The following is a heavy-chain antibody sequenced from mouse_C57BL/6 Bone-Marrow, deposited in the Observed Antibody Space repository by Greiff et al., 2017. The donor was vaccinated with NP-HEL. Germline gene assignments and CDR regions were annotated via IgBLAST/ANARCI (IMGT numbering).Heavy chain of an antibody. D-gene: IGHD2-4*01. J-gene: IGHJ3*01. CDR1: GYTFTSYW. CDR2: IYPGSGST. Sequence: QVQLKQPGAELVKPGASVKMSCKASGYTFTSYWITWVKQRPGQGLEWIGDIYPGSGSTNYNEKLKSKATLTVDTSSRTAYMQLSSLTSEDSAVYDCARGRYDYDAAWFAYWGQGTLVTVSA. CDR3: ARGRYDYDAAWFAY. V-gene: IGHV1-55*01.